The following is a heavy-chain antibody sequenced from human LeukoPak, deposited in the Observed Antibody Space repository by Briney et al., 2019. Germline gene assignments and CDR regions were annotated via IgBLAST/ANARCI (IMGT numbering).Heavy chain of an antibody. Sequence: GGSLRLSCAASGFTFSSYSMNWVRQAPGKGLEWVSSISSSSSYIYYADSVKGRFTISRDNAKNSLYLQMNSLRAEDTAVYYCARWDNEYCSNTSCYRGGYYFDYWGQGTLVTVSS. J-gene: IGHJ4*02. V-gene: IGHV3-21*01. CDR1: GFTFSSYS. D-gene: IGHD2-2*02. CDR3: ARWDNEYCSNTSCYRGGYYFDY. CDR2: ISSSSSYI.